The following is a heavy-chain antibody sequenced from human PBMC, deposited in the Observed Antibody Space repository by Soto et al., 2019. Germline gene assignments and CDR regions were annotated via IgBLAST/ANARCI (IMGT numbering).Heavy chain of an antibody. Sequence: QLQLHESGPGLVKPSETLSLACIVSGGSVSSGNYYWGWIRQPPGKGLEWIGSMYYGGSTFYKPSLKRRVTRSVDTSKNQLSLELSSVTAADTAVYFCARRGVTTPLNFFDLWGQGTLVTVSS. CDR2: MYYGGST. CDR1: GGSVSSGNYY. V-gene: IGHV4-39*01. D-gene: IGHD4-17*01. CDR3: ARRGVTTPLNFFDL. J-gene: IGHJ5*02.